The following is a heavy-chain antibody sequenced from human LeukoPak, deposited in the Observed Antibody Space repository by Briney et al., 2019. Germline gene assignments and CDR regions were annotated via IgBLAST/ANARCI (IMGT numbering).Heavy chain of an antibody. CDR2: ISGSGAAT. J-gene: IGHJ4*02. CDR3: AKLPTYYYESSGYYHFDN. CDR1: GFTFSSYA. D-gene: IGHD3-22*01. V-gene: IGHV3-23*01. Sequence: PGGSLRLSCAASGFTFSSYAMSWVRQAPGKGLEWVSGISGSGAATWFADSVKGRFTTSRDNSKNTLYLQMNSLRAEDTAVYYCAKLPTYYYESSGYYHFDNWGQGTLVTVSS.